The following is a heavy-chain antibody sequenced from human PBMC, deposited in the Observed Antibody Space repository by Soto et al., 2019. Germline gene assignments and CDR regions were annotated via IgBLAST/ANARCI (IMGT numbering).Heavy chain of an antibody. CDR2: ISYDGSNK. CDR3: ANDRGGYYYYYGMDV. J-gene: IGHJ6*02. Sequence: QVQLVESGGGVVQPGRSLRLSCAASGFTFSSYGMHWVRQAPGKGLEWVAVISYDGSNKCYADSVKGRFTISRDNSKNTLYLQMNSLRAEDTAVYYCANDRGGYYYYYGMDVWGQGTTVTVSS. CDR1: GFTFSSYG. V-gene: IGHV3-30*18. D-gene: IGHD3-10*01.